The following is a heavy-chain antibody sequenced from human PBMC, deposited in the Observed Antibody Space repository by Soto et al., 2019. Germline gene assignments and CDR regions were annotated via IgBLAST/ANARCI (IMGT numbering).Heavy chain of an antibody. CDR2: INAGNGNI. Sequence: ASVKVSCKASGYTFTNYAMHWVRQAPGQRLEWMGWINAGNGNIKYSQKFQGRVTITRDTSASTAYMELSSLRSEDTAVYYCARGRPDIVVVVVALNWFDPWGQGTLVTVS. D-gene: IGHD2-15*01. V-gene: IGHV1-3*01. J-gene: IGHJ5*02. CDR1: GYTFTNYA. CDR3: ARGRPDIVVVVVALNWFDP.